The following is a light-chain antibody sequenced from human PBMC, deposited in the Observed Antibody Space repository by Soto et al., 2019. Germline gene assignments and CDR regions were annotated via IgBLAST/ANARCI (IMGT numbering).Light chain of an antibody. CDR2: DAS. CDR3: QQRSNWPLIT. Sequence: EIVLTQSPATLSLSPGERATLSCRASQSVSSYLAWYQQTPGQAPRLLNYDASNRATGIPARFSGSGSGTDFTLTISSLEPEDFAVYYCQQRSNWPLITFGQGTRLEIK. J-gene: IGKJ5*01. V-gene: IGKV3-11*01. CDR1: QSVSSY.